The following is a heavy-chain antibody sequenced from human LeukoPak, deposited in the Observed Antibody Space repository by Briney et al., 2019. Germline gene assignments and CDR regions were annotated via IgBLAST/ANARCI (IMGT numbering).Heavy chain of an antibody. Sequence: GESLKISCKGSGYSFTSYWIGWVRQMPGKGLEWMGIIYPGDSDTRYSPSFQGQVTISADKSISTAYLQWSSLKASDTAMYYCARFLDWGSSHDAFDIWGQGTMVTVSS. J-gene: IGHJ3*02. CDR2: IYPGDSDT. CDR1: GYSFTSYW. V-gene: IGHV5-51*01. CDR3: ARFLDWGSSHDAFDI. D-gene: IGHD7-27*01.